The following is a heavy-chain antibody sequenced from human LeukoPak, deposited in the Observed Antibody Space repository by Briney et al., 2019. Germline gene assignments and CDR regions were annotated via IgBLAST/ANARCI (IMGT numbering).Heavy chain of an antibody. Sequence: GGSLRLSGVVTGFPFNNAWLTWVRQAPGKGLEWVGRINSKNDGGTIDYAAPVKGRFNISKDDSKNTIYLQMNSLRAEDTAVYYCAKDPTGGWELLGREVDYWGQGALVTVSS. J-gene: IGHJ4*02. CDR3: AKDPTGGWELLGREVDY. D-gene: IGHD1-26*01. V-gene: IGHV3-15*01. CDR2: INSKNDGGTI. CDR1: GFPFNNAW.